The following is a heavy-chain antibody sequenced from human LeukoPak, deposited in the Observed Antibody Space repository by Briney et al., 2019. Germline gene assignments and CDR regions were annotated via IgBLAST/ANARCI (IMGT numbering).Heavy chain of an antibody. D-gene: IGHD1-26*01. CDR2: ISGSGLST. CDR1: GFTFSNYA. V-gene: IGHV3-23*01. Sequence: GSLRLSCAASGFTFSNYAMSWVRQAPGKGLEWVSGISGSGLSTYYADSVRGRFTISRDNSKNTLYLQMNSLRAEDTALYYCAKVLSGSYPREPSDYWGQGTLVTVSS. CDR3: AKVLSGSYPREPSDY. J-gene: IGHJ4*02.